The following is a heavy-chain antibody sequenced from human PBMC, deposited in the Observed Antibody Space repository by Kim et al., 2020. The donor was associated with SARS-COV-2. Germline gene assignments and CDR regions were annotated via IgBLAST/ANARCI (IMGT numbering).Heavy chain of an antibody. CDR2: ISSSSSYI. D-gene: IGHD3-22*01. CDR1: GFTFSSYS. Sequence: GGSLRLSCAASGFTFSSYSMNWVRQAPGKGLEWVSSISSSSSYIYYADSVKGRFTISRDNAKNSLYLQMNSLRAEDTAVYYCARGDYYDSSGYYYPYYWGQGTLVTVSS. V-gene: IGHV3-21*01. CDR3: ARGDYYDSSGYYYPYY. J-gene: IGHJ4*02.